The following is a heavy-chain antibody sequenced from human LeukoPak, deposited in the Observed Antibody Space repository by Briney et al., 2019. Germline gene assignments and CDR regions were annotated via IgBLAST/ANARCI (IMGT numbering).Heavy chain of an antibody. V-gene: IGHV4-59*01. Sequence: SETLSLTCTVSGGAISSYYWSWIRQPPGKGLDWIGYIYYSGSTNYNPSLKSRVTISVDMSKNQFSLKLSSVTAADTAVYYCARTTEGGYTYDYFYYYYMDVWGKGTTVTIS. D-gene: IGHD5-18*01. CDR1: GGAISSYY. CDR3: ARTTEGGYTYDYFYYYYMDV. J-gene: IGHJ6*03. CDR2: IYYSGST.